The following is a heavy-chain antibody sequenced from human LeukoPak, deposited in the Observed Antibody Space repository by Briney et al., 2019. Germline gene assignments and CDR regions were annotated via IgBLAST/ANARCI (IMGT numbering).Heavy chain of an antibody. Sequence: GGSLRLSCAASGFTFSSYSMNWVRQAPGKGLEWVSSSSSSSSYIYYADSVKGRFTISRDNAKNSLYLQMNSLRAEDTAVYYCARDGGATSLYYGMDVWGQGTTVTVSS. CDR2: SSSSSSYI. CDR3: ARDGGATSLYYGMDV. D-gene: IGHD1-26*01. CDR1: GFTFSSYS. V-gene: IGHV3-21*01. J-gene: IGHJ6*02.